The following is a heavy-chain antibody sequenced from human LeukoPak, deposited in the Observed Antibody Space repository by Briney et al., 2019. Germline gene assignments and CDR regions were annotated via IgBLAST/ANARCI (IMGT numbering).Heavy chain of an antibody. J-gene: IGHJ4*02. V-gene: IGHV4-4*07. CDR2: IYTSGST. Sequence: GSLRLSCTVSGGSISSYYWSWIRQPAGKGLEWIGRIYTSGSTNYNPSLRSRVTMSVDTSKNQLSLKLSSVTAADTAVYYCARVGGMSPYDYWGQGTLVTVSS. D-gene: IGHD3-3*01. CDR3: ARVGGMSPYDY. CDR1: GGSISSYY.